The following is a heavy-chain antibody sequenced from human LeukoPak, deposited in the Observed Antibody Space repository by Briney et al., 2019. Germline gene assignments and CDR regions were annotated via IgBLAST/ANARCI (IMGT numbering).Heavy chain of an antibody. CDR2: IYYSGST. J-gene: IGHJ4*02. D-gene: IGHD3-22*01. Sequence: PSETLSLTCIVSGDSITSFYWSWIRQPPGKGLEWIGYIYYSGSTNYNPSLKGRVTISVDTSKNQFSLKLSSVTAADTAVYYCARDRVRDSSTWYFDYWGQGTLVTVSS. CDR3: ARDRVRDSSTWYFDY. CDR1: GDSITSFY. V-gene: IGHV4-59*01.